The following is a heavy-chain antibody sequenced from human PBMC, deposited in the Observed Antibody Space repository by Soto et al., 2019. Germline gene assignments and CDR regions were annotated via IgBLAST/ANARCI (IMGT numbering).Heavy chain of an antibody. J-gene: IGHJ5*02. CDR2: INTGGGTI. Sequence: HPGGSLRLSCAASGFTFSSYEMNWVRQAPGKGLEWLACINTGGGTICYADSVKGRFTISRDNAKNSVYLQMDSLRAEDTALYYCARDGIVRGFDPWGQGTLVTVSS. D-gene: IGHD2-15*01. V-gene: IGHV3-48*03. CDR3: ARDGIVRGFDP. CDR1: GFTFSSYE.